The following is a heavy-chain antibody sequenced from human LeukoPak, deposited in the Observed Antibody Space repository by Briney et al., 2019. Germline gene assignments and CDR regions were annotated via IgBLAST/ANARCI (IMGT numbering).Heavy chain of an antibody. CDR1: RFTFSNYV. Sequence: QPGRSLRLSCAASRFTFSNYVMHWVRQAPGKGLEWVAVISYDGSNKYYADSVKGRFTISRDNSKNTLYLQMNSLRAEDTAVDYCANLLRWEPYWGQGTLVTVSS. CDR3: ANLLRWEPY. V-gene: IGHV3-30*18. D-gene: IGHD4-23*01. J-gene: IGHJ4*02. CDR2: ISYDGSNK.